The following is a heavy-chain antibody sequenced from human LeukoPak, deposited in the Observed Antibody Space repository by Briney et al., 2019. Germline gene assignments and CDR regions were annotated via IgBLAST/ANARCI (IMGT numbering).Heavy chain of an antibody. CDR2: IYHSGST. Sequence: SETLSLTCAVSGGSISSSNWWSWVRQPPGKGLEWIGEIYHSGSTNYNPSLKSRVTISVDKSKNQFSLKLSSVTAADTAVYYCARDRGSGSPPLNAAIDYWGQGTLVTVSS. CDR1: GGSISSSNW. V-gene: IGHV4-4*02. J-gene: IGHJ4*02. CDR3: ARDRGSGSPPLNAAIDY. D-gene: IGHD1-26*01.